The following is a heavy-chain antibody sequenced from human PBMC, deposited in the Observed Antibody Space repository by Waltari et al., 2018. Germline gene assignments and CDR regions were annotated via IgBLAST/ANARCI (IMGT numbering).Heavy chain of an antibody. D-gene: IGHD6-13*01. V-gene: IGHV4-59*01. CDR1: GGPINHDY. CDR2: IYFSGTT. Sequence: HVQLQESGPGLVKPSETLSLTCTVFGGPINHDYWSWIRQSPEKGLEWIGYIYFSGTTHYNPSLESRVTISIDISRTQFSLRLTSVTDADTAVYYCATDNRPASAGLWGQGTLVTVSS. J-gene: IGHJ4*02. CDR3: ATDNRPASAGL.